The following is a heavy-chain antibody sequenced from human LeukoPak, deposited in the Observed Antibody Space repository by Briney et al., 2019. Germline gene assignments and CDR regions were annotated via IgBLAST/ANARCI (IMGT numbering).Heavy chain of an antibody. Sequence: SGGSLRLSCAASGFTFSSYAMNWVRQAPGKGLEWVSAISGSGGSTYYADSVKGRFTISRDNSKNTLYLQMNSLRAEDTAVYYCAKPLRSDPYYFDYWGQGTLVTVSS. V-gene: IGHV3-23*01. CDR3: AKPLRSDPYYFDY. J-gene: IGHJ4*02. CDR1: GFTFSSYA. CDR2: ISGSGGST.